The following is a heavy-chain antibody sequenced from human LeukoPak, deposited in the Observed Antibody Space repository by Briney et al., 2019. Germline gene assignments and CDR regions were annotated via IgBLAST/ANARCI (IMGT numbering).Heavy chain of an antibody. CDR1: GFTFSTYA. V-gene: IGHV3-64*01. Sequence: GGSLRLSCAASGFTFSTYAIHWVRQAPGKGPEYVSAISPSGGTTYYANSVKGRFTISRDNSRSTLYLRMGSLRAEDMAVYYCARGGIKGPHDAFDIWGQGTVVTVSS. CDR3: ARGGIKGPHDAFDI. CDR2: ISPSGGTT. D-gene: IGHD3-10*01. J-gene: IGHJ3*02.